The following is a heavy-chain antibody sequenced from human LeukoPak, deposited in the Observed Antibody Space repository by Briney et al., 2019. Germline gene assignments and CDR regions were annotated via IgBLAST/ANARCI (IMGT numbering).Heavy chain of an antibody. CDR1: GFTFSSYG. CDR2: ISYDGSNK. D-gene: IGHD2-2*01. J-gene: IGHJ4*02. V-gene: IGHV3-30*18. CDR3: AKENCSSTSCYRDGYSSSWVY. Sequence: GGSLRLSCAASGFTFSSYGMHWVRQAPGKGLEWVAVISYDGSNKYYADSVKGRFTISRDNSKNTLYLQMNSLRAEDTAVYYCAKENCSSTSCYRDGYSSSWVYWGQGTLVTVSS.